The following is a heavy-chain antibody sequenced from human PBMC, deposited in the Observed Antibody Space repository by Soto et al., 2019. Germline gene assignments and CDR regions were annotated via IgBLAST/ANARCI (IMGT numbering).Heavy chain of an antibody. Sequence: SETLSLTCTVSGGSISTSSYYGGWFRQPPGKGLEWIGNIYFNGNTYYSPSLKSRVIISVSTSKNQFSLNLSSVTAADTAVYYCAKCGYSFTYLRFDSWGLGTLVTVSS. J-gene: IGHJ4*02. CDR3: AKCGYSFTYLRFDS. CDR2: IYFNGNT. V-gene: IGHV4-39*01. CDR1: GGSISTSSYY. D-gene: IGHD5-18*01.